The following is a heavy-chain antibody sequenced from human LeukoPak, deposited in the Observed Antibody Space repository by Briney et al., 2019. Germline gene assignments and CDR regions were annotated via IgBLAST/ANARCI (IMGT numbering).Heavy chain of an antibody. Sequence: PSETLSLTCTVSGDSISTSNSYWGWIRQPPGKGLEWIGSIYYSGNTYYNASLKSRVTISVDTSKNQFSLKLTSVTAADTAVYYCARGRVSSSTWYSTYYYFFYMDFWGKGTTVTVSS. D-gene: IGHD4-11*01. J-gene: IGHJ6*03. V-gene: IGHV4-39*01. CDR3: ARGRVSSSTWYSTYYYFFYMDF. CDR1: GDSISTSNSY. CDR2: IYYSGNT.